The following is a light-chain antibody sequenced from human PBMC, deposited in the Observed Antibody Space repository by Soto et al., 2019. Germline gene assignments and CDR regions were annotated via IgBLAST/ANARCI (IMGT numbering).Light chain of an antibody. J-gene: IGKJ1*01. V-gene: IGKV2-28*01. Sequence: DIVMTQSPLSLPVTPGEPASISCRSSQRLLHNNGYNYLDWYLQKPGQAPQLLIYLGSSRAAGVPDRFSGSGSGTDFTLKISRVEAEDVGVYYCMQPRQSWTFCQGTKVDIK. CDR1: QRLLHNNGYNY. CDR2: LGS. CDR3: MQPRQSWT.